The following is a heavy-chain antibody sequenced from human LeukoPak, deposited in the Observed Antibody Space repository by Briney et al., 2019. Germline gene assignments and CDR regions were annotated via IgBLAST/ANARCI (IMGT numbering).Heavy chain of an antibody. CDR3: ARGTPSGWYGAVY. Sequence: EASVKVSCKASEYTFTSYDINWVRQATGQGLEWMGWMNPDSGNTGYAQKFQGRVTMTRNTSINTAYMELSSLRSEDTAVYYCARGTPSGWYGAVYWGQGTLVTVSS. V-gene: IGHV1-8*01. D-gene: IGHD6-19*01. CDR2: MNPDSGNT. J-gene: IGHJ4*02. CDR1: EYTFTSYD.